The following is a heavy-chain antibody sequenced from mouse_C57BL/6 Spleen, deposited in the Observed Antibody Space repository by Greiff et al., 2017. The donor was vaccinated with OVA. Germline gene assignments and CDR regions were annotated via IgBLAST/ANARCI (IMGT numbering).Heavy chain of an antibody. CDR2: INYDGSST. CDR1: GFTFSDYY. CDR3: ARDAMINWYFDV. Sequence: EVMLVESEGGLVQPGSSMKLSCTASGFTFSDYYMAWVRQVPEKGLEWVANINYDGSSTYYLDSLKSRFIISRDNAKNILYLHMSSLKSEDTATYYCARDAMINWYFDVWGTGTTVTVSS. V-gene: IGHV5-16*01. J-gene: IGHJ1*03. D-gene: IGHD2-4*01.